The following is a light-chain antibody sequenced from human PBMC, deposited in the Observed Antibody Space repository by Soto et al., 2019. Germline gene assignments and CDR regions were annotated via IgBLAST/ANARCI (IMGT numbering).Light chain of an antibody. V-gene: IGLV2-14*03. CDR2: DVS. CDR1: SSDVGGYDY. CDR3: SSYTSSTTWV. Sequence: QSALTQPASVSGSPGQSITISCTGTSSDVGGYDYVSWYQHHPGKAPKRMIYDVSNRPSGVSNRCSGSKSVNTASLTISGLQAEDEADYYCSSYTSSTTWVFGGGTKLTVL. J-gene: IGLJ3*02.